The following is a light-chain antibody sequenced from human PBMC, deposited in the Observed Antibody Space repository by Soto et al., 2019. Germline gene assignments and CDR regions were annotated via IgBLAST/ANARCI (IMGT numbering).Light chain of an antibody. J-gene: IGLJ2*01. V-gene: IGLV1-51*01. CDR3: GAWDNSLSGRV. Sequence: QSALTQPPSVSAAPGQRVTISCSGSNSNIGINYVSWYQQFPGTAPKLLIYDNNKRPSGIPDRFSGSKSGTSATLGITGLQTGDEADYYCGAWDNSLSGRVFGGGTKVTVL. CDR1: NSNIGINY. CDR2: DNN.